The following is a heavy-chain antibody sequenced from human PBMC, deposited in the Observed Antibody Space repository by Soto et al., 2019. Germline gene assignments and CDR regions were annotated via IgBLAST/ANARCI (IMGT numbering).Heavy chain of an antibody. D-gene: IGHD5-12*01. Sequence: QVQLVQSGAQVKKPGASVKVSCKASGYTFDNYALHWVRQAPGRRLEWMGWIHAGNGSTKYSQSFQGRVTSTRDTSARTVHMDLSSLRSEDTAVYYCARVQYSGYDFKLAFDIWGQGTMVTVSS. J-gene: IGHJ3*02. CDR2: IHAGNGST. CDR3: ARVQYSGYDFKLAFDI. CDR1: GYTFDNYA. V-gene: IGHV1-3*01.